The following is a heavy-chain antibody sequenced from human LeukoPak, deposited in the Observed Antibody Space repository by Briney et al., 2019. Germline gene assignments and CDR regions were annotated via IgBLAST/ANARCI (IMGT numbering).Heavy chain of an antibody. J-gene: IGHJ5*02. CDR3: ARGNWNYASFWFDP. V-gene: IGHV4-59*01. CDR1: GGSISSYY. D-gene: IGHD1-7*01. Sequence: SETLSLTCTVSGGSISSYYWSWLRQPPGKGLEWIGYISYSGSTNYNPSLKSRASISVVTSKNQFSLKLISVTAADTAVYYCARGNWNYASFWFDPWGQGTLVTVSS. CDR2: ISYSGST.